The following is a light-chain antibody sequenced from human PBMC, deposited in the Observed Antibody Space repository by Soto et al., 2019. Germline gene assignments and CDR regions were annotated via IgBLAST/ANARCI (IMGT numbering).Light chain of an antibody. CDR1: QSVSSSY. J-gene: IGKJ1*01. CDR3: QKYGSSPWT. Sequence: EIVLTQSPGTLSLSPGERATLSCRASQSVSSSYLAWYQQKPGQAPRLLIYGASSRATGIPDRFSGSGSGTDFTLTISRLEPEAFAVYYCQKYGSSPWTFGHGTKVAIK. CDR2: GAS. V-gene: IGKV3-20*01.